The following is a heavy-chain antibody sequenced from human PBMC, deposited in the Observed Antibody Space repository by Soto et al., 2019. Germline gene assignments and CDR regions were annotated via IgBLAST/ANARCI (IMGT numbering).Heavy chain of an antibody. D-gene: IGHD4-17*01. V-gene: IGHV4-59*11. CDR1: GDAISRHY. J-gene: IGHJ2*01. Sequence: QVQLQASGPGLVKPSETLSLTCSVSGDAISRHYWSWIRQSPGKGLEWLGYFFHTGTALYNPSLKSRVSMSVDTSKNQFSPRLTSVIPADTAVYFCARNYGGNSQFFDLWGRGTLVTVSS. CDR2: FFHTGTA. CDR3: ARNYGGNSQFFDL.